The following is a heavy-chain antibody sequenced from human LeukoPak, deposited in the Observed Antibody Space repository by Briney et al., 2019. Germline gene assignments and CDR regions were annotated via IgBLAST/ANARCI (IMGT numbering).Heavy chain of an antibody. Sequence: SVKVSCKASGGTFSSYTISWVRQAPGQGLKWMGRIIPILGIANYAQKFQGRVTITADKSTSTAYMELSSLRSEDTAVYYCATTSLVGIVGAGGAFDIWGQGTMVTVSS. J-gene: IGHJ3*02. D-gene: IGHD1-26*01. CDR3: ATTSLVGIVGAGGAFDI. CDR2: IIPILGIA. V-gene: IGHV1-69*02. CDR1: GGTFSSYT.